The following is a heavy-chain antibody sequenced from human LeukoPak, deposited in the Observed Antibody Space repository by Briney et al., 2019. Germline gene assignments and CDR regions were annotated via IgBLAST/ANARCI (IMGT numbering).Heavy chain of an antibody. D-gene: IGHD2-2*01. CDR3: ARSPLIVVVPAANYYYYYGMDV. J-gene: IGHJ6*02. V-gene: IGHV4-4*07. Sequence: SETLSLTCSVSGGSINSYYWSWIRQSAGKGLEWIGRLYSSGNTNYNPSLKSRVTISVDTSKNQFSLKLSSVTAADTAVYYCARSPLIVVVPAANYYYYYGMDVWGQGTTVTVSS. CDR2: LYSSGNT. CDR1: GGSINSYY.